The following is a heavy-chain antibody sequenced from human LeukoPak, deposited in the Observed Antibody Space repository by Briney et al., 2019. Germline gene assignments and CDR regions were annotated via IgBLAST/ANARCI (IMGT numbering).Heavy chain of an antibody. J-gene: IGHJ4*02. V-gene: IGHV1-3*01. CDR2: INAGNGNT. D-gene: IGHD4-23*01. Sequence: ASVKVSCKASGGTFSSYGVNWVRQAPGQRLEWMGWINAGNGNTKYSQKFQGRVTITRDTSASTAYMELSSLRSEDTAVYYCVRNPSRYDYGGNSALLDYWGQGTLVTVSS. CDR3: VRNPSRYDYGGNSALLDY. CDR1: GGTFSSYG.